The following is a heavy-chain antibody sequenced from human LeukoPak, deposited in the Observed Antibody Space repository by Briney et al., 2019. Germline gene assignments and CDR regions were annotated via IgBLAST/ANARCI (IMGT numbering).Heavy chain of an antibody. Sequence: TSETLSLTCTVSGASISIGAYYWGWIRQHPGKGLEWIGYIFSSGTTYYNPSLKSRVTISLDTSENQFSLKLGSVTAADTAVYFCARDRTGYFFDDWGQGTLVTVSS. CDR3: ARDRTGYFFDD. CDR2: IFSSGTT. D-gene: IGHD3-10*01. V-gene: IGHV4-31*03. J-gene: IGHJ4*02. CDR1: GASISIGAYY.